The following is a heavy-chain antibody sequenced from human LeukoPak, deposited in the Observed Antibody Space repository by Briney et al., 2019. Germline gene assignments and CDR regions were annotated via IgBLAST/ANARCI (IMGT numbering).Heavy chain of an antibody. CDR1: GFTFSSYG. J-gene: IGHJ4*02. CDR2: ISYDGSNK. V-gene: IGHV3-30*03. Sequence: GGSLRLSCAASGFTFSSYGMHWVRQAPGKGLEWVAVISYDGSNKYYADSVKGRFTISRDNSKNTLYLQMNSLRAEDTAVYYCATYHKLESLLFDYWGQGTLVTVSS. D-gene: IGHD1-1*01. CDR3: ATYHKLESLLFDY.